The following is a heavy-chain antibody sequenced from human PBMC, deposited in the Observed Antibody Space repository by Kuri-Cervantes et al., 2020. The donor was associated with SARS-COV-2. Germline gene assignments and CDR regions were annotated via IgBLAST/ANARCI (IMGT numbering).Heavy chain of an antibody. V-gene: IGHV4-39*07. D-gene: IGHD6-13*01. CDR1: GGCISSSSNY. CDR3: AGEWAYIAAAALETDY. J-gene: IGHJ4*02. Sequence: SETLSLPCTVSGGCISSSSNYWGWIRQPPGKGLEWIGSIYYSGSTYYNPSLKSRVTISVDTSMNRFSLKLSSVTAADTAVYYCAGEWAYIAAAALETDYWGQGTLVTVSS. CDR2: IYYSGST.